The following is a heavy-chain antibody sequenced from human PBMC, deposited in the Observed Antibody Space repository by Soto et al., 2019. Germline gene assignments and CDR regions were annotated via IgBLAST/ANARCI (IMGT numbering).Heavy chain of an antibody. J-gene: IGHJ5*02. CDR2: IIPIFGTA. V-gene: IGHV1-69*01. CDR3: ARDWLHGFRSGWDIQEGWFDP. D-gene: IGHD6-19*01. CDR1: GGTFSSYA. Sequence: QVQLVQSGAEVKKPGSSVKVSCKASGGTFSSYAISWVRQAPGQGLEWMGGIIPIFGTANYAQKFQGRVTITADESTSTAYMELSSLRSEDTAVYYCARDWLHGFRSGWDIQEGWFDPWGQGTLVTVSS.